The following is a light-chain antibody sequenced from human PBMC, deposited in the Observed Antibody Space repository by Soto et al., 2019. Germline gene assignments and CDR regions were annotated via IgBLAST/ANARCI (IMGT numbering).Light chain of an antibody. Sequence: EIVMTQSPATLSVSPGERATLSCRASQSVSSNLAWYQQKPGQAPRLLIYGASTRATGIPARFSGSGSGTEFTLTISSLQSEDFAVYYCQQYNNWPPEETFGQGTRLEIK. V-gene: IGKV3-15*01. J-gene: IGKJ5*01. CDR1: QSVSSN. CDR2: GAS. CDR3: QQYNNWPPEET.